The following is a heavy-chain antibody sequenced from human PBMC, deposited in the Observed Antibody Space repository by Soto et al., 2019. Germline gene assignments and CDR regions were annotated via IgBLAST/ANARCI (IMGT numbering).Heavy chain of an antibody. CDR2: IYHSGST. CDR3: AHDHYDSRRGFDP. V-gene: IGHV4-30-2*01. D-gene: IGHD3-16*01. J-gene: IGHJ5*02. Sequence: SETLSLTCAVSGGSISSGGYSWSWIRQPPGKGLEWIGYIYHSGSTYYNPSLKSRVTISVDRSKNQFSLKLSSVTAADTATYYCAHDHYDSRRGFDPWGQGTLVTVSS. CDR1: GGSISSGGYS.